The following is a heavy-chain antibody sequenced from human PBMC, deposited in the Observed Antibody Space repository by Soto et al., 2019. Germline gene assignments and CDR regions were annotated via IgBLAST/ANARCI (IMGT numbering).Heavy chain of an antibody. CDR1: GYTFTSYG. V-gene: IGHV1-18*01. Sequence: QVQLVQSGAEVKKPGASVKVSCKASGYTFTSYGISWVRQAPGQGLEWMGWISAYNGNTNYAQKLQGRVTMTTDTSTSTAYMELRSLRSDATAVYYCARSPGIEPAPYYYYGMDVWGQGTTVTVSS. CDR2: ISAYNGNT. J-gene: IGHJ6*02. CDR3: ARSPGIEPAPYYYYGMDV.